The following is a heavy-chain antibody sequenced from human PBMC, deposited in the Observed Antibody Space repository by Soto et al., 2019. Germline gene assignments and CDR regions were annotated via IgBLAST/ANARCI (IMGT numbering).Heavy chain of an antibody. Sequence: QVQLVQSGAEVKKPGASVKVSCTASGYTFTSYYMHWVRQAPGQGLEWMGIINPSGGSTSYAQKFQGRVTMARDTSTSTVYMELSSLRSEDTAVYYCARDLAARHTAMPSYYFDYWGQGTLVTVSS. CDR3: ARDLAARHTAMPSYYFDY. V-gene: IGHV1-46*01. J-gene: IGHJ4*02. D-gene: IGHD5-18*01. CDR2: INPSGGST. CDR1: GYTFTSYY.